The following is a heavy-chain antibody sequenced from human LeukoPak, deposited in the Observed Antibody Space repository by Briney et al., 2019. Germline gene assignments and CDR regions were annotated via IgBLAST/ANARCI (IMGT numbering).Heavy chain of an antibody. Sequence: GGSLRLSCAASGFTFSTYAMSWVRQAPGRGLEWVSVISGDGHSTYYADSVKGRFTISRDNSKNTLYLQMNSLRAEDTAVYYCARGNVVLRYFDWLFHYWGQGTLVTVSS. D-gene: IGHD3-9*01. CDR2: ISGDGHST. J-gene: IGHJ4*02. V-gene: IGHV3-23*01. CDR1: GFTFSTYA. CDR3: ARGNVVLRYFDWLFHY.